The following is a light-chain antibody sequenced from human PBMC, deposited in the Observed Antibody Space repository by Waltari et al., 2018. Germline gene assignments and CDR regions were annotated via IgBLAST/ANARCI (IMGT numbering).Light chain of an antibody. CDR1: QGIYTY. CDR2: STS. J-gene: IGKJ3*01. V-gene: IGKV1-27*01. Sequence: IQMTQSPSSLSASVGDRVTITCRASQGIYTYLAWYQQKPGKVPKLLIHSTSTLQSGVPSRFSGSGSGTDFTLTISSLQPEDVATYYCHRYNSAPFTFGPGTRVDIK. CDR3: HRYNSAPFT.